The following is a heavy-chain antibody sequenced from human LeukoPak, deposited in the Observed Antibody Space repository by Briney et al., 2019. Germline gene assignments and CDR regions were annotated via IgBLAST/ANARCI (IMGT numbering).Heavy chain of an antibody. CDR3: ASGYYGSGSYYFSVDY. Sequence: GESLKISCKGSGYSFTSYWIGWVRQMPGKGLEWMGIIYPGDSDTRYSPSFQGQVTISADKSISTAYLQWSSLKASDTAMYYCASGYYGSGSYYFSVDYWGQGTLVTVSS. V-gene: IGHV5-51*01. CDR1: GYSFTSYW. CDR2: IYPGDSDT. D-gene: IGHD3-10*01. J-gene: IGHJ4*02.